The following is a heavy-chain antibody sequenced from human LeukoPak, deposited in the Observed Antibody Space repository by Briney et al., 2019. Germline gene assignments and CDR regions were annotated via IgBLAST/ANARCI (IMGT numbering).Heavy chain of an antibody. CDR1: GGSISSYY. J-gene: IGHJ6*02. V-gene: IGHV4-59*08. CDR3: ARVKYYYGMDV. CDR2: IYYSGST. Sequence: SETLSLTCTVSGGSISSYYWSWIRQPPGKGLEWIGYIYYSGSTNYNPSLKSRVTISVDTSKNQFSLKLSSVTAADTAVYYCARVKYYYGMDVWGQGTTVTVSS.